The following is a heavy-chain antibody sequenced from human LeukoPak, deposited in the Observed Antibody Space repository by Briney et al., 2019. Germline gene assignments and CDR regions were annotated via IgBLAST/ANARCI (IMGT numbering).Heavy chain of an antibody. CDR1: GGTFSSYA. CDR3: ARDQGPRYYASGNYYTGFDY. CDR2: IIPLFGTA. Sequence: SVKVSCKASGGTFSSYAISWVRQAPGQGLEWMGGIIPLFGTANYAQKFQGRVTITTDESTSTVYMELSSLRSEDTAVYYCARDQGPRYYASGNYYTGFDYWGQGTLVTVSS. J-gene: IGHJ4*02. V-gene: IGHV1-69*05. D-gene: IGHD3-10*01.